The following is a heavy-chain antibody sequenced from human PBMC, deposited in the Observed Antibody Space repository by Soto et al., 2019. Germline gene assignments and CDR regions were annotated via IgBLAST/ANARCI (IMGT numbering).Heavy chain of an antibody. CDR3: ASRLDYGDYGGTFDY. CDR1: GGTFSSYA. CDR2: IIPIFGTA. D-gene: IGHD4-17*01. Sequence: GASVKVSCKASGGTFSSYAISWVRQAPGQGLEWMGGIIPIFGTANYAQKFQGRVTITADESTSTAYMELSSLRSEDTAVYYCASRLDYGDYGGTFDYWGQGTLVTVSS. V-gene: IGHV1-69*13. J-gene: IGHJ4*02.